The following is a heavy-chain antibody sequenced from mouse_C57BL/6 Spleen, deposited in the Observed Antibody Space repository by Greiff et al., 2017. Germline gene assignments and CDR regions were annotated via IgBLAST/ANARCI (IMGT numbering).Heavy chain of an antibody. CDR1: GYTFTSYD. CDR3: AIYYWGY. CDR2: IYPRDGST. Sequence: ESGPELVKPGASVKLSCKASGYTFTSYDINWVKQRPGQGLEWIGWIYPRDGSTKYNEKFKGKATLTVDTSSSTAYMELHSLTSEDSAVYFCAIYYWGYWGQGTTLTVSS. D-gene: IGHD1-1*01. J-gene: IGHJ2*01. V-gene: IGHV1-85*01.